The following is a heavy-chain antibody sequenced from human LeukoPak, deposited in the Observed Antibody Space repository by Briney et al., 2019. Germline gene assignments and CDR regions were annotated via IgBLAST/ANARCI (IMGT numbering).Heavy chain of an antibody. CDR2: ISSDGSNK. D-gene: IGHD3-22*01. CDR3: ANENYYDSSGYLDN. V-gene: IGHV3-30*18. Sequence: GRSLRLSCAASGFTFSSYGMHWVRQAPGKGLEWVSVISSDGSNKYYADSVKGRFTISRDNTKNTLYLQMNSLRAEDTAVFYCANENYYDSSGYLDNWGQGTLVSVCS. J-gene: IGHJ4*02. CDR1: GFTFSSYG.